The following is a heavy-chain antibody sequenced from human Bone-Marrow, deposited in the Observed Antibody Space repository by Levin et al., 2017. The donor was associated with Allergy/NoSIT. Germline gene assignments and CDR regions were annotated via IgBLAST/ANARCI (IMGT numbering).Heavy chain of an antibody. J-gene: IGHJ4*02. CDR2: IYSGGGI. V-gene: IGHV3-53*01. CDR3: GRLESRFGAAF. D-gene: IGHD4/OR15-4a*01. CDR1: GFTVSNNY. Sequence: GGSLRLSCAVSGFTVSNNYMSWVRQAPGKGLEWVSVIYSGGGIDYADSVKGRFTISRDNSANTVYLQMDNLRAEDAAVYYCGRLESRFGAAFWGQGTLVTVSS.